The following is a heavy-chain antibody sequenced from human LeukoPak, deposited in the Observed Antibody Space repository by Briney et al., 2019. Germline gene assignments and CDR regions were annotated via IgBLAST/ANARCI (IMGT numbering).Heavy chain of an antibody. Sequence: GGSLRLSCAASGFTFSDYYMSWIRQAPGKGLEWVSYISSSSSYTNYADSVKGRFTISRDSAKNSLYLQMNSLRAEDTAVYYCASTPRGWYYFDYWGQGTLVTVSS. J-gene: IGHJ4*02. CDR1: GFTFSDYY. V-gene: IGHV3-11*06. D-gene: IGHD6-19*01. CDR2: ISSSSSYT. CDR3: ASTPRGWYYFDY.